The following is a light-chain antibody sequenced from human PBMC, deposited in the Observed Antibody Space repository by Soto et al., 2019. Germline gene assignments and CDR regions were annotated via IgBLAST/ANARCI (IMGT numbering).Light chain of an antibody. Sequence: EIVLTQSPATLSLSPGERATLSCRASQSISNNLAWYQQKPGQAPRLLIYDASNRATGTPARFSGSGSGTDFSLTISSLEPEDFAVYYCKQRNSWPPQFGRGTKVDLK. J-gene: IGKJ1*01. V-gene: IGKV3-11*01. CDR2: DAS. CDR1: QSISNN. CDR3: KQRNSWPPQ.